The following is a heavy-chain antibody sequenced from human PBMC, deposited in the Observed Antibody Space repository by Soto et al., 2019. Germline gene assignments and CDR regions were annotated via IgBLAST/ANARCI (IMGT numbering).Heavy chain of an antibody. D-gene: IGHD2-8*01. CDR3: AKIEMGWFAH. CDR1: GFSFFSYA. V-gene: IGHV3-23*01. J-gene: IGHJ5*02. CDR2: ISGSGGHT. Sequence: EVQLLESGGHVVQPGESLRLSCTGSGFSFFSYAMSWVRQAQGKGLEWVSTISGSGGHTYYADSVKGRFVVSRDNDKNTVYLHMSSLTGEDTAVYFCAKIEMGWFAHWGQGTQVTVSS.